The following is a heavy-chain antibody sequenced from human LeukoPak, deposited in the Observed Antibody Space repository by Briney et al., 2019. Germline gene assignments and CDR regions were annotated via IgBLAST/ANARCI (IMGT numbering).Heavy chain of an antibody. CDR2: IYYSGST. Sequence: KPSETLSLTCTVSGVSISSYFWSWIRQPPGKGLEWIGYIYYSGSTNYNPSLKSRVTILVDRSKNQFSLKLSSVTAADTAVYYCARGDDSSAYLFDYWGQGTLVTVSS. D-gene: IGHD3-22*01. J-gene: IGHJ4*02. V-gene: IGHV4-59*01. CDR1: GVSISSYF. CDR3: ARGDDSSAYLFDY.